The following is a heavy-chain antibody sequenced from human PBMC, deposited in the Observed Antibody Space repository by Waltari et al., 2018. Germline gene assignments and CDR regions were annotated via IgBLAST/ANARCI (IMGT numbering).Heavy chain of an antibody. CDR3: ARGEAAAGPLSY. V-gene: IGHV1-2*02. CDR1: GYTFTGYY. J-gene: IGHJ4*02. Sequence: QVQLVQSGAEVKKPGASVKVSCKASGYTFTGYYMHWVRQAPGQGLEWMGWINPNRGGTNYAQKFQGRVTMTRDTSISTAYMELSRLRSDDTAVYYCARGEAAAGPLSYWGQGTLVTVSS. D-gene: IGHD6-13*01. CDR2: INPNRGGT.